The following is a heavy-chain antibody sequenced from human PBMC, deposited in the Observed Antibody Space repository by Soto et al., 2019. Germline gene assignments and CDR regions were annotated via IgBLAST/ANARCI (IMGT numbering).Heavy chain of an antibody. J-gene: IGHJ3*02. Sequence: QVQLVQSGAEVKKPGASVKVSCKASGYTFTGYYMHWVRQAPGQGLEWMGWINPNSGGTNYAQKFQGRVTMTRDTSISTAYMELSRLRSDDTAVYYCAREGDSTSERFDAFDIWGQGTMVTVSS. CDR1: GYTFTGYY. CDR3: AREGDSTSERFDAFDI. D-gene: IGHD1-1*01. V-gene: IGHV1-2*02. CDR2: INPNSGGT.